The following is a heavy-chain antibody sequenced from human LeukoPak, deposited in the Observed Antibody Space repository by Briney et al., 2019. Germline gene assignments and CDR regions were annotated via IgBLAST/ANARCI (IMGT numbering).Heavy chain of an antibody. J-gene: IGHJ4*02. CDR1: GYTFTSYD. V-gene: IGHV1-8*01. CDR3: ARGVRGAERADY. CDR2: MNPNSGNT. Sequence: GASVKLSCKASGYTFTSYDINWVRQATGPGLEWMGWMNPNSGNTGYAQKFQGRVTMTRNTSISTAYMELSSLRSEDTAVYYCARGVRGAERADYWGQGTLVTVSS. D-gene: IGHD3-10*01.